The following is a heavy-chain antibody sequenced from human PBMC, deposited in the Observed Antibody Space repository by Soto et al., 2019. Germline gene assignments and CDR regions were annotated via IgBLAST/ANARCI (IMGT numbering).Heavy chain of an antibody. CDR1: GGTFSSYA. CDR2: IIPIFGTA. J-gene: IGHJ6*02. Sequence: ASVKVSCKASGGTFSSYAISWVRQAPGQVLEWRGGIIPIFGTANYAQKFQGRVTMTADEATSTAYMELSSLRSEDTAVYYCAVGIVFGVRAFYYCYGLDVWGQGTSVTVSS. D-gene: IGHD3-3*01. V-gene: IGHV1-69*13. CDR3: AVGIVFGVRAFYYCYGLDV.